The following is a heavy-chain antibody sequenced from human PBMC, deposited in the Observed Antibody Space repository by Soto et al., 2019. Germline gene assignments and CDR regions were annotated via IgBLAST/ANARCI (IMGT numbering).Heavy chain of an antibody. CDR1: GFSLTTDRVG. V-gene: IGHV2-5*02. Sequence: QITLKESGPTLVKPTQTLTLTCTFSGFSLTTDRVGVSWIRQPPGEALEWLAVIYWDDSKTYRPSLESRLTITKDTSENQVALTMTNMDSLDTATYYCAHAYGGRSLHWGQGTLITVSS. J-gene: IGHJ4*02. CDR2: IYWDDSK. CDR3: AHAYGGRSLH. D-gene: IGHD1-26*01.